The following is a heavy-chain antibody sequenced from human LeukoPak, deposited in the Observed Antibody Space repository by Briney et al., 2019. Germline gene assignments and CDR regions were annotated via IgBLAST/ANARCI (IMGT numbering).Heavy chain of an antibody. CDR1: GFTVSSNY. J-gene: IGHJ4*02. CDR3: ARGSSGLPGYFDY. D-gene: IGHD6-19*01. V-gene: IGHV3-53*01. Sequence: GGSLRLSCAASGFTVSSNYMSWVRQAPGKGLEWVSVIYSGGSTYYADSVKGRFTISRDNSKNTLYLQMNSLRAEDTAVYYCARGSSGLPGYFDYWGQGTLVTVSS. CDR2: IYSGGST.